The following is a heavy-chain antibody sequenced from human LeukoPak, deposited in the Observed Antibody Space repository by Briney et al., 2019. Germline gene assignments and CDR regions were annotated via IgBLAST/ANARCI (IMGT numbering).Heavy chain of an antibody. CDR2: ISGSGGNA. CDR3: ARGADAPMRYYFDY. J-gene: IGHJ4*02. Sequence: PGGSLRLSCVASGFTFSSYAMSWVRQAPGKGLEWVSGISGSGGNAYYADSVRGRFTISRDNSKNTLYLQMNSLRAEDTAVYYCARGADAPMRYYFDYWGQGTLVTVSS. CDR1: GFTFSSYA. V-gene: IGHV3-23*01.